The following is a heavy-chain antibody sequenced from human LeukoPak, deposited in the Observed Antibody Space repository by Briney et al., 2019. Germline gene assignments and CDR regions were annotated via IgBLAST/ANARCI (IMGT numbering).Heavy chain of an antibody. J-gene: IGHJ4*02. D-gene: IGHD5-18*01. CDR2: IYYSGST. CDR3: ARRYLDTYYFDY. Sequence: PSETLSLTCTVSGGSISSYYWSWIRQPPGKGLEWIGYIYYSGSTNYNPSLKSRVTISVDTSKNQFSLKLSSVTAADTAVYYCARRYLDTYYFDYWGQGTLVTVSS. V-gene: IGHV4-59*01. CDR1: GGSISSYY.